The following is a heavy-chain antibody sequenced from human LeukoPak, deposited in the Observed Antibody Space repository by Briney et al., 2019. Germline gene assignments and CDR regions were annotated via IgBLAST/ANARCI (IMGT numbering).Heavy chain of an antibody. CDR1: GFPFSKYG. Sequence: PGGSLRLSCAASGFPFSKYGMHWVRQAPGKGLEWVAYIQYDAKNEKYADSVKGRFTISRDNSRNTLYLQMSKMTVEDTAVYYCAKKKSGNGDTFDYWGQGTLVIVSS. J-gene: IGHJ4*02. CDR3: AKKKSGNGDTFDY. D-gene: IGHD2-8*01. CDR2: IQYDAKNE. V-gene: IGHV3-30*02.